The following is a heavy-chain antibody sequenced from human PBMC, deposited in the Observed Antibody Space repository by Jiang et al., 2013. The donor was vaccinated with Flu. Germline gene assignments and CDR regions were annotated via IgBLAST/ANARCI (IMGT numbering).Heavy chain of an antibody. CDR3: AAGDFWSGYATYDY. CDR2: IVVGSGNT. J-gene: IGHJ4*02. Sequence: EVKKPGTSVKVSCKASGFTFTSSAMQWVRQARGQRLEWIGWIVVGSGNTNYAQKFQERVTITRDMSTSTAYMELSSLRSEDTAVYYCAAGDFWSGYATYDYWGQGTLVTVSS. V-gene: IGHV1-58*02. CDR1: GFTFTSSA. D-gene: IGHD3-3*01.